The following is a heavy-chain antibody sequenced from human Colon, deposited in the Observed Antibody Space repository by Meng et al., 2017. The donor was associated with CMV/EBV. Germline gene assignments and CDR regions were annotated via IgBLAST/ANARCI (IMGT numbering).Heavy chain of an antibody. CDR2: INGLGDST. CDR3: AKDLSGSYAYYFDS. V-gene: IGHV3-23*01. D-gene: IGHD1-26*01. J-gene: IGHJ4*02. Sequence: GESLKISCRASGFNFVIYGMTWVRQAPGRGLEWVASINGLGDSTNYADSVKGRFTISRDSSMSTLYLQMNNLRGEDTAIYFCAKDLSGSYAYYFDSWGQGTLVTVSS. CDR1: GFNFVIYG.